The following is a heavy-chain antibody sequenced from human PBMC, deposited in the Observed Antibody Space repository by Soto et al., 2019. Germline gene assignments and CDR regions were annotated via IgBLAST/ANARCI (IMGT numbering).Heavy chain of an antibody. V-gene: IGHV4-30-2*01. D-gene: IGHD3-22*01. CDR3: ARLGGYYQALDS. J-gene: IGHJ4*02. CDR1: GGSISSGGYS. CDR2: MYHSGST. Sequence: SETLSLTCAVSGGSISSGGYSWSWIRQPPGKGLEWIGYMYHSGSTYYNPSLKSRVTISIDRSKNQFSLKLSSVTAADTAVYYCARLGGYYQALDSWGQGTVVTSPQ.